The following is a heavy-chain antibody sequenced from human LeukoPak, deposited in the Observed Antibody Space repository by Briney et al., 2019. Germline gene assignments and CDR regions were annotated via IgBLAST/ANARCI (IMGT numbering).Heavy chain of an antibody. CDR1: GYSISSSNW. V-gene: IGHV4-28*01. Sequence: PSDTLSLTCAVSGYSISSSNWWGWIRQPPGRGLEWIGYIYYSGSTYYNPCLKSRVTMSVDTSKSQFSLKLSSVTAVDTAVYYCATKPDSLSYFDYWGQGTLVTVSS. CDR2: IYYSGST. D-gene: IGHD3-22*01. CDR3: ATKPDSLSYFDY. J-gene: IGHJ4*02.